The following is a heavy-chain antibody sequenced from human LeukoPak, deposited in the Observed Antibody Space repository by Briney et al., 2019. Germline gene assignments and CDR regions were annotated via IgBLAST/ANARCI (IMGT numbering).Heavy chain of an antibody. CDR3: AKDSRGSYYFYDMDV. CDR2: ISGSGGST. J-gene: IGHJ6*03. CDR1: GFTFSSYA. Sequence: GGSLRLSCAASGFTFSSYAMSWVRQAPGKGLEWVSAISGSGGSTYYADSVKGRFTISRDNSKNTLYLQMNSLRAEDTAVYYCAKDSRGSYYFYDMDVWGKGTTVAVSS. V-gene: IGHV3-23*01.